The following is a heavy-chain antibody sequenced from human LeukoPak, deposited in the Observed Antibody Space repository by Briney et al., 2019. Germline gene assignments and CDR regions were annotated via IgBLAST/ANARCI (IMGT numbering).Heavy chain of an antibody. CDR3: ARARHYYGSGSYYNTRGWVIDY. D-gene: IGHD3-10*01. CDR1: GGSISSDGYS. V-gene: IGHV4-30-4*07. CDR2: IYYSGST. Sequence: ASQTLSLTCAVSGGSISSDGYSWSWIRQPPGKGLEWIGYIYYSGSTYYNPSLKSRVTISVDTSKNQFSLKLSSVTAADTAVYYCARARHYYGSGSYYNTRGWVIDYWGQGTLVTVSS. J-gene: IGHJ4*02.